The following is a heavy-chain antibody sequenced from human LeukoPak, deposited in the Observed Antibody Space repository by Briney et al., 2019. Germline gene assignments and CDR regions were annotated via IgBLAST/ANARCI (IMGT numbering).Heavy chain of an antibody. D-gene: IGHD3-16*01. CDR2: MNPNSGNT. CDR1: GYTFTSYG. CDR3: ARDAYGIMSDY. J-gene: IGHJ4*02. V-gene: IGHV1-8*02. Sequence: ASVKVSCKASGYTFTSYGFSWVRQAPGQGLEWMGWMNPNSGNTGYAQKFQGRVTMTRNTSISTAYMELSSLRSEDTAVYYCARDAYGIMSDYWGQGTLVTVSS.